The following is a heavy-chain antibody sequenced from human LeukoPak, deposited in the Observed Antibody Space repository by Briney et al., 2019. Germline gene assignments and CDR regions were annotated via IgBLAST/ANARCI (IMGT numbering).Heavy chain of an antibody. CDR2: ISDSGGRT. D-gene: IGHD3-22*01. Sequence: GGSLRLSCAVSGLTLSNYGMSWVRQARGKGVEGVAGISDSGGRTNYADSVKGRFTISRDNPKNTLYLQMNSLRAEDTAVYFCAKRGVVIRVILVGFHKEAYYFDSWGQGALVTVSS. V-gene: IGHV3-23*01. CDR1: GLTLSNYG. CDR3: AKRGVVIRVILVGFHKEAYYFDS. J-gene: IGHJ4*02.